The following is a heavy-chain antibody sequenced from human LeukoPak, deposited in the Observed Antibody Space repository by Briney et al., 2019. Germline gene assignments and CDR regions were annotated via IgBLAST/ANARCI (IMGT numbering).Heavy chain of an antibody. J-gene: IGHJ6*03. Sequence: ASVKVSCKASGYTFTSYDINWVRQATGQGLEWMGWMNPNSGNTGYAQKFQGRVTMTMNTSISTAYMELSSLRSEDTAVYYCARGSTYYDFWSGYDHYYYYYMDVWGKGTTVTVSS. V-gene: IGHV1-8*01. CDR3: ARGSTYYDFWSGYDHYYYYYMDV. D-gene: IGHD3-3*01. CDR2: MNPNSGNT. CDR1: GYTFTSYD.